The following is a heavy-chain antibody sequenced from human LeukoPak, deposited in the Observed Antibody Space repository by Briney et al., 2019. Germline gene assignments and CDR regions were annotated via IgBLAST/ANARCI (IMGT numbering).Heavy chain of an antibody. D-gene: IGHD6-19*01. J-gene: IGHJ6*02. CDR2: IYYSGST. CDR3: AVPSSGWDYGMDV. CDR1: GGSISSYY. V-gene: IGHV4-59*06. Sequence: SETLSLTCTVSGGSISSYYWSWIRQPPGKGLEWIGYIYYSGSTYYNPSLKSRVTISVGTSKNQFSLKLSSVTAADTAVYYCAVPSSGWDYGMDVWGQGTTVTVSS.